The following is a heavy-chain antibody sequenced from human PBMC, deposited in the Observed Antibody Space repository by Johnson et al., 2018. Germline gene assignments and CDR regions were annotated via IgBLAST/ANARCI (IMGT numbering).Heavy chain of an antibody. Sequence: VQLVQSGGGVVRPGGSLRLSCAASGFTFDDYGMSWVRQGPGKGLEWVSGINWNGGSTGYTDSVKGRFTLSRDNAKNSLYLEMNSLRAEDTARDRWAGVGRTTVTTELGDFDIWGQGTMVTVSS. CDR2: INWNGGST. V-gene: IGHV3-20*01. CDR1: GFTFDDYG. CDR3: AGVGRTTVTTELGDFDI. D-gene: IGHD4-17*01. J-gene: IGHJ3*02.